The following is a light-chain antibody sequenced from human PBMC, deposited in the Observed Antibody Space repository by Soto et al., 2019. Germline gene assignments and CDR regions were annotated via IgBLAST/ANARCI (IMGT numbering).Light chain of an antibody. CDR3: SSCGDNDIYV. Sequence: QSALTQPASVSGSPGQSTTISCTGTTSGIGSYNYVAWYQQHPGRAPRLMIYEVNNRPSGVSNRFSGSKSGNTASLTIFGLQAEDEADYYCSSCGDNDIYVFGTGTTVTVL. CDR1: TSGIGSYNY. CDR2: EVN. J-gene: IGLJ1*01. V-gene: IGLV2-14*01.